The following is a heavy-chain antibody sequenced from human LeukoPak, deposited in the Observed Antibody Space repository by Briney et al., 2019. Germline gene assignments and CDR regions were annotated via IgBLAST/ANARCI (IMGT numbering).Heavy chain of an antibody. V-gene: IGHV3-43D*03. CDR1: GFTFNDYA. D-gene: IGHD3-9*01. J-gene: IGHJ3*02. CDR2: ISWGSGNT. CDR3: ARDQTVLRDYDILTGFLPDI. Sequence: PGGSLRLSCAASGFTFNDYAMHWVRQAPGKGLEWVSLISWGSGNTYYADSVKGRFTISRDNSKTTLYLQMNSLRAEDTAVYYCARDQTVLRDYDILTGFLPDISGQGTMVTVSS.